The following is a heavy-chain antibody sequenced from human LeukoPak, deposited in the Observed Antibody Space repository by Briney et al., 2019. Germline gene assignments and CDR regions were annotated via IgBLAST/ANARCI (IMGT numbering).Heavy chain of an antibody. J-gene: IGHJ3*02. CDR2: INPNSGGT. Sequence: ASVKVSCKASGYTFTGYYMHWVRQAPGQGLEWMGWINPNSGGTNYAQKFQGRVTMTRDTSISTAYMELSRLRSDDTAVYYRARSRELRDAFDIWGQGTMVTVSS. CDR1: GYTFTGYY. CDR3: ARSRELRDAFDI. D-gene: IGHD1-7*01. V-gene: IGHV1-2*02.